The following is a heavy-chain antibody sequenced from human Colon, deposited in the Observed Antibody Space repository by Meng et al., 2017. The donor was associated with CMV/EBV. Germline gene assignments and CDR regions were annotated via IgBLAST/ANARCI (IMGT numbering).Heavy chain of an antibody. CDR3: ARLHRPSRNSGTSYFDY. D-gene: IGHD1-1*01. Sequence: KVSCKASGYDFTTYWIDWVRQRPGQGLEWMGVIFPGDSDTRYSPSFEGQVTISADKSTDTAYLHLNILKASDTAMYFCARLHRPSRNSGTSYFDYWGQGTLVTVSS. CDR1: GYDFTTYW. CDR2: IFPGDSDT. V-gene: IGHV5-51*01. J-gene: IGHJ4*02.